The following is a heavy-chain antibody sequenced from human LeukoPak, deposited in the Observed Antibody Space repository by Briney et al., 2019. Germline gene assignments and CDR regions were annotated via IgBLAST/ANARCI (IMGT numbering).Heavy chain of an antibody. J-gene: IGHJ5*02. Sequence: GASVKVSCKASGGTFNNYAIIWVRQAPGQGLEWMGGIIPIFGTANYAQKFQGRVTITADESTSTAYMELSSLRSEDTAVYYCARDYDFWSGYYRSKNRFDPWGQGTLVTVSS. CDR2: IIPIFGTA. V-gene: IGHV1-69*13. CDR1: GGTFNNYA. D-gene: IGHD3-3*01. CDR3: ARDYDFWSGYYRSKNRFDP.